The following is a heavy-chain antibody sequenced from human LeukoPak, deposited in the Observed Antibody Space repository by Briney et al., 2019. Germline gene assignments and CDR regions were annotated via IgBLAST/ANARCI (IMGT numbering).Heavy chain of an antibody. V-gene: IGHV3-49*04. D-gene: IGHD2-2*01. CDR2: IRSKAYSGTT. J-gene: IGHJ4*02. CDR3: SRDLGPHSSSEGTLKY. CDR1: GFTFGDYV. Sequence: QPGGSLRLSCIASGFTFGDYVMNWVRQAPGKGLEWVGFIRSKAYSGTTEYAASVKGRFTISRDDSKSIAYLQMNSLKTEDTAMYYCSRDLGPHSSSEGTLKYWGQGTLVTVSS.